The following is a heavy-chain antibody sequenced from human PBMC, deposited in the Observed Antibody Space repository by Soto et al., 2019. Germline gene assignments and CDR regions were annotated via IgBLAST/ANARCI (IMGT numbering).Heavy chain of an antibody. D-gene: IGHD3-10*01. CDR3: ASGGDYGRFDY. CDR2: IYYSGST. Sequence: QVQLQESGPGLVKPSETLSLTCSVPGASISSDYWSWIRQPPGKGLEWIGYIYYSGSTNYNPSLKGRVTMSINTSKNQFSLKLSSVTAADTAVYYCASGGDYGRFDYWGQGTLVTVSS. CDR1: GASISSDY. V-gene: IGHV4-59*12. J-gene: IGHJ4*02.